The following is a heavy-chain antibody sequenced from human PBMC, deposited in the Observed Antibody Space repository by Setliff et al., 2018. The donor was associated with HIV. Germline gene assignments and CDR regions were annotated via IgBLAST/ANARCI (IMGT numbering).Heavy chain of an antibody. CDR2: IYYSGST. CDR3: ARHWGYPTAAFDI. V-gene: IGHV4-39*01. CDR1: GGSISSSSYY. D-gene: IGHD3-16*01. Sequence: KPSETLSLTCTVSGGSISSSSYYWGWIRQPPGKGLEWIASIYYSGSTYYNPSLKSRVTTSVDTSKNQFSLKLSSVTAADTAVYYCARHWGYPTAAFDIWGQGTMVTVSS. J-gene: IGHJ3*02.